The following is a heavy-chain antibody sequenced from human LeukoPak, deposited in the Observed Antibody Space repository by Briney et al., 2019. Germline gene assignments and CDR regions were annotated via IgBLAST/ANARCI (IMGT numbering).Heavy chain of an antibody. CDR1: GFTFSSYS. CDR3: ARVEAWQWVARLDPSPFDR. CDR2: ISSTGTYI. D-gene: IGHD6-19*01. J-gene: IGHJ4*02. V-gene: IGHV3-21*01. Sequence: PGRSLRLSCAASGFTFSSYSMNWVRQAPGKGLEWVSSISSTGTYIYSPDSMKGRFAISRDNAKNALYLQMNSLRVEDTAVYYCARVEAWQWVARLDPSPFDRWGQGTLVTVSS.